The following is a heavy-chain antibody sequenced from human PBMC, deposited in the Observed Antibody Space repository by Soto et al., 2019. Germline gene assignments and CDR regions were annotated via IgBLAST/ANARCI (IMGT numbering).Heavy chain of an antibody. Sequence: QVQLVQSGAEVKKPGSSVKVSCKASGGTFSNYPISWVRQAPGQGLEWMGGIIPIFGTVNYAQKFQGRVTITADESTSTVYMELSSLRSEDTAVYYCARGNHRWVQLWYFDLWGRGTLVTVSS. CDR2: IIPIFGTV. CDR1: GGTFSNYP. J-gene: IGHJ2*01. V-gene: IGHV1-69*12. CDR3: ARGNHRWVQLWYFDL. D-gene: IGHD1-1*01.